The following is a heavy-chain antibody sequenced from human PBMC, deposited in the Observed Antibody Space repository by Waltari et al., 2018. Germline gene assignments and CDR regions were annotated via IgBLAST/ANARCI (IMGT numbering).Heavy chain of an antibody. CDR3: AKDYGSGTPQPESAFDI. V-gene: IGHV3-43D*03. D-gene: IGHD3-10*01. Sequence: EVQLVESGGVVVQPGGSLRLSCAASGFTFDDYAMHWVRQAPGKGLEWVSLISWDGGSTYDADSVKGRFTISRDNSKNSLYLQMNSLRAEDTALYYCAKDYGSGTPQPESAFDIWGQGKMVTVSS. J-gene: IGHJ3*02. CDR1: GFTFDDYA. CDR2: ISWDGGST.